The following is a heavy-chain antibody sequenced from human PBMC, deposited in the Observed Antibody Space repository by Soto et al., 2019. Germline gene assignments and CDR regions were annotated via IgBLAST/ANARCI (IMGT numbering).Heavy chain of an antibody. CDR3: ARHDWAKPFDY. Sequence: PSETLSLTCIVSGGSMSSYYWGWFRQPPGKGLEWIGYIYYTGTTTYHPSLKSRVTISIDTSRNQFSLKLNSVTAADTAVYYCARHDWAKPFDYWGQGTLVTVSS. J-gene: IGHJ4*02. CDR1: GGSMSSYY. CDR2: IYYTGTT. V-gene: IGHV4-59*08. D-gene: IGHD3-9*01.